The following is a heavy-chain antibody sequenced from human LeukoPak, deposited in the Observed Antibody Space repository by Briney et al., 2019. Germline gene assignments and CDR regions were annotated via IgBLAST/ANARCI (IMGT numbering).Heavy chain of an antibody. CDR2: INPNSGGT. CDR1: GYTFTGYY. Sequence: GASVKVSFKAAGYTFTGYYMHWVRQAPAQGLEWMGGINPNSGGTNYAQKFQGRATMTRDESIRTAYMEVSRLRSDDKAVYYCGRDGRRDGYSPDYYYYYMDVWGKGTTVTVSS. CDR3: GRDGRRDGYSPDYYYYYMDV. V-gene: IGHV1-2*02. J-gene: IGHJ6*03. D-gene: IGHD5-24*01.